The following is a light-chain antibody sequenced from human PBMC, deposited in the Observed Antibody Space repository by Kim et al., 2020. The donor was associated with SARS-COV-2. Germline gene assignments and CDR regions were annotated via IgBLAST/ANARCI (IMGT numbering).Light chain of an antibody. V-gene: IGKV3-11*01. CDR2: DAS. CDR1: ESVSGF. Sequence: SPGDRATLSCRASESVSGFLVWYQLRPGQVPRLLIYDASKRAPGSPARFSGSGSGTEFTLTVSSLEPEDFAVYYCQQRADWPRTFGQGTKVDIK. CDR3: QQRADWPRT. J-gene: IGKJ1*01.